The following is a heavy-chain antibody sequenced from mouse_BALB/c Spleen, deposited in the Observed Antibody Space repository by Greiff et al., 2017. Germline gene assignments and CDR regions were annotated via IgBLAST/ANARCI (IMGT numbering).Heavy chain of an antibody. V-gene: IGHV3-2*02. D-gene: IGHD2-1*01. Sequence: ESGPGLVKPSQSLSLTCTVTGYSITSDYAWNWIRQFPGNKLEWMGYISYSGSTSYNPSLKSRISITRDTSKNQFFLQLNSVTTEDTATYYCASSGNYVFAYWGQGTLVTVSA. CDR1: GYSITSDYA. CDR2: ISYSGST. CDR3: ASSGNYVFAY. J-gene: IGHJ3*01.